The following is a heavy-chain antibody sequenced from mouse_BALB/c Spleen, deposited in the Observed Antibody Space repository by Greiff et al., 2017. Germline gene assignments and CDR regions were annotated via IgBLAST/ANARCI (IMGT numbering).Heavy chain of an antibody. CDR2: INSNGGST. CDR1: GFTFSSYG. Sequence: DVQLVESGGGLVQPGGSLKLSCAASGFTFSSYGMSWVRQTPDKRLELVATINSNGGSTYYPDSVKGRFTISRDNAKNTLYLQMSSLKSEDTAMYYCARAYGNYVNWYFDVWGAGTTVTVSS. D-gene: IGHD2-1*01. J-gene: IGHJ1*01. V-gene: IGHV5-6-3*01. CDR3: ARAYGNYVNWYFDV.